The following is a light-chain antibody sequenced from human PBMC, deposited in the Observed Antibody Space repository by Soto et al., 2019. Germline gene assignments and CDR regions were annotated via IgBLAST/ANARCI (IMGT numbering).Light chain of an antibody. CDR2: GNS. CDR3: QSYDSSLSGLGSVV. Sequence: QAVVTQPPSVSGAPGQRVTISCTGSSSNIGAGYDVHWYQQLPGTAPKLLIYGNSNRPSGVPDRFSGSKSGTSASLAITGLQAEDEADYYCQSYDSSLSGLGSVVFGGGTKVTVL. J-gene: IGLJ2*01. V-gene: IGLV1-40*01. CDR1: SSNIGAGYD.